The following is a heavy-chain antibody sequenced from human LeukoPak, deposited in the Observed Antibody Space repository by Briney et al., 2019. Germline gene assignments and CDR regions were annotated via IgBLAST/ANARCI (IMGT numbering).Heavy chain of an antibody. V-gene: IGHV3-9*01. D-gene: IGHD2-21*02. CDR3: AKRGLGDREAFDI. Sequence: SGGSLRLSCAASGFTFDDYAMHWVRQAPGKGLEWVSGISWNSGSIGYADSVKGRFTISRDNAKNSLYLQMNSLRAEDTAVYYCAKRGLGDREAFDIWGQGTMVTVSS. CDR1: GFTFDDYA. J-gene: IGHJ3*02. CDR2: ISWNSGSI.